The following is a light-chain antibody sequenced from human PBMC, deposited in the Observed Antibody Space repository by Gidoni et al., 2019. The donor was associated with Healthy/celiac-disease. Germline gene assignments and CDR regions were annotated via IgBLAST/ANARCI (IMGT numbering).Light chain of an antibody. J-gene: IGKJ4*01. CDR2: AAS. CDR1: QSISSY. V-gene: IGKV1-39*01. CDR3: QQSYSSLLT. Sequence: DIQMTQSPSSLSASVGDRVTITCRASQSISSYLNWYQQKPGKAPKLLIYAASSLPSGVPSRFSGSGSGTDFTLTISSLQPEDVATYYCQQSYSSLLTFGGGTKVEIK.